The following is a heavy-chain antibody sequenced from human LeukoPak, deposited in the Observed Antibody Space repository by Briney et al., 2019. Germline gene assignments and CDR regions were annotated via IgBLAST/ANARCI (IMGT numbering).Heavy chain of an antibody. CDR1: GFTFSSYG. V-gene: IGHV3-30*18. J-gene: IGHJ4*02. CDR3: AKDMVKYSSGLDY. D-gene: IGHD6-19*01. CDR2: ISYDGSNK. Sequence: GRSLRLSCAASGFTFSSYGMHWVRQAPGKGREWVAVISYDGSNKYYADSVKGRFTISRDNSKNTLYLQMNSLRAEDTAVYYGAKDMVKYSSGLDYWGQGTLVTVSS.